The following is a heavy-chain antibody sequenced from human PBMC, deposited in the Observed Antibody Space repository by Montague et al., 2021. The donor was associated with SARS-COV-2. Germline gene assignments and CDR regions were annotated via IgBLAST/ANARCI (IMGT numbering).Heavy chain of an antibody. CDR2: INHSGST. V-gene: IGHV4-34*01. J-gene: IGHJ6*01. Sequence: SETLSLTCAVYGGSFSGYYCRWIRQPPGKGLEWIGEINHSGSTNXNPSLKSRVTISVDTSKNQFSLKLSSVTAADTAVYYCTREGYQVLWSDYYYYGMDVWGQGTTVTGS. CDR1: GGSFSGYY. D-gene: IGHD2-2*01. CDR3: TREGYQVLWSDYYYYGMDV.